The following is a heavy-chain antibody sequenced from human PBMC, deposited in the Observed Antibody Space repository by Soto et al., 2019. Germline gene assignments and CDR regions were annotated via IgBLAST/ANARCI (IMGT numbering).Heavy chain of an antibody. V-gene: IGHV5-51*01. J-gene: IGHJ4*02. D-gene: IGHD3-10*01. Sequence: GESLKISCKGSGYSFTSYWIGWVRQMPGKGLEWMGIIYPGDSDTRYSPSFQGQVTISADKSISTAYLQWSSLKASDTAMYYCARSTMVRGAPHYFDYWGQGTLVTVS. CDR3: ARSTMVRGAPHYFDY. CDR1: GYSFTSYW. CDR2: IYPGDSDT.